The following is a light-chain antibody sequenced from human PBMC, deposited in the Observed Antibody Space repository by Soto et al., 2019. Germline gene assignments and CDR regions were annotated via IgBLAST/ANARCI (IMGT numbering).Light chain of an antibody. CDR1: QGISSY. CDR3: QQYYTYPFT. V-gene: IGKV1-8*01. J-gene: IGKJ3*01. Sequence: AIRMTQSPSSFSASTGDRVTITCRASQGISSYLAWYQQKPGQAPKLLIYAASTLQSGVPSRFSGSGSGTDFTLTINCLQSEDFATYYCQQYYTYPFTFGPGTKVDIK. CDR2: AAS.